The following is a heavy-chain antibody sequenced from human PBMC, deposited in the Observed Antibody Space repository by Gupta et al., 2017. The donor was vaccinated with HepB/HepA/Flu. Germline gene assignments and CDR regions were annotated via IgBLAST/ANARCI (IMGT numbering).Heavy chain of an antibody. CDR2: IVVGSGNT. D-gene: IGHD2-15*01. CDR1: GFTFTSSA. CDR3: AAGRGYCSGGSCYPRLGAFDI. Sequence: QMQLVQSGPEVKKPGTSVKVPCKASGFTFTSSAVQWVRQARGQRLEWIGWIVVGSGNTNYAQKFQERVTITRDMSTSTAYMELSSLRSEDTAVYYCAAGRGYCSGGSCYPRLGAFDIWGQGTMVTVSS. V-gene: IGHV1-58*01. J-gene: IGHJ3*02.